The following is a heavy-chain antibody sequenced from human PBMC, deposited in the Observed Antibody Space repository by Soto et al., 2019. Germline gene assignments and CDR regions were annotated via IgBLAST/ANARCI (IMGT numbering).Heavy chain of an antibody. J-gene: IGHJ6*02. V-gene: IGHV4-30-4*01. CDR1: GGSISSGDYY. D-gene: IGHD3-10*01. CDR3: AKKSMVRGARQYYYYGMDV. Sequence: SETLSLTCTVSGGSISSGDYYWSWIRQPPGKGLEWIGYIYYSGSTYYNPSLKSRVTISVDTSKNQFSLKLSSVTAADTAVYYCAKKSMVRGARQYYYYGMDVWGQGTKVTVSS. CDR2: IYYSGST.